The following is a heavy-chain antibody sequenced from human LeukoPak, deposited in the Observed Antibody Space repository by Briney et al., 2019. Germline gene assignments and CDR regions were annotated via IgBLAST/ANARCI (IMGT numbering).Heavy chain of an antibody. CDR1: GIIVSNNY. CDR3: ARVKYWANWFDP. J-gene: IGHJ5*02. V-gene: IGHV3-53*01. D-gene: IGHD2-15*01. CDR2: IYSGGST. Sequence: PGGSLRLSCAASGIIVSNNYMSWVRQAPGKGLEWVSVIYSGGSTYYADSVKGRFTISRDNAKNSLYLQMNSLRAEDTAVYYCARVKYWANWFDPWGQGTLVTVSS.